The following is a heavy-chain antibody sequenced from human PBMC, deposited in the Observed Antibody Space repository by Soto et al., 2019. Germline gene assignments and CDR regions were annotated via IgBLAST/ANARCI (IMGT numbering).Heavy chain of an antibody. V-gene: IGHV3-15*07. CDR1: GFTFSNVW. Sequence: EVQLVESGGGLVKPGGSLRLSCAASGFTFSNVWMNWVRQAPGKGLEWVGRIKSKTDGGTTDYAAPVKGRFTISREDSKNPLYLQMNSVKTEDTAVYYCTPLALKYSSGWYEFSDWGQGTLVTVSS. CDR3: TPLALKYSSGWYEFSD. D-gene: IGHD6-19*01. J-gene: IGHJ4*02. CDR2: IKSKTDGGTT.